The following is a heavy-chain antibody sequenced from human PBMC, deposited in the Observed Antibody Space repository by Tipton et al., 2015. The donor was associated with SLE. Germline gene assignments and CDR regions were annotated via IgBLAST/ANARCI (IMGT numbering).Heavy chain of an antibody. J-gene: IGHJ4*02. Sequence: QLVQSGAEVEEPGASAKISCKTSGGTFRNHDISWVRQAPAQGLEWMGGIIPLFDRANYAQRFQGRLTINADESTSTVHMQMNSLRFEDTAVYYCARECGDGRPSGCFDHWGQGTLVTVS. CDR3: ARECGDGRPSGCFDH. D-gene: IGHD2-15*01. CDR1: GGTFRNHD. V-gene: IGHV1-69*01. CDR2: IIPLFDRA.